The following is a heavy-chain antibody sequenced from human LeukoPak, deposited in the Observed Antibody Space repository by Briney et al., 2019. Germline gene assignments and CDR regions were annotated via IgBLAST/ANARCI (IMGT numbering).Heavy chain of an antibody. J-gene: IGHJ5*02. D-gene: IGHD2-2*01. Sequence: SETLSLTCAVYGGSFSGYYWSWIRQPPGKGLEWIGEINHTGSTNYNPSLKSRVTISVDTSKNQLSLKLSSVTAADTAMYYCARGEAGYCSSTSCYGFRWFDPWGQGTLVTVSS. CDR3: ARGEAGYCSSTSCYGFRWFDP. V-gene: IGHV4-34*01. CDR1: GGSFSGYY. CDR2: INHTGST.